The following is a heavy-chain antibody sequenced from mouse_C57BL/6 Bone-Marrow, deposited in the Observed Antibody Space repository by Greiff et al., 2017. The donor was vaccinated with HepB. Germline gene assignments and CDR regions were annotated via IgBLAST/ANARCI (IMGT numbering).Heavy chain of an antibody. CDR2: ISNGGGST. CDR3: ARHDYGSSYAYFDY. D-gene: IGHD1-1*01. J-gene: IGHJ2*01. V-gene: IGHV5-12*01. CDR1: GFTFSDYY. Sequence: EVQGVESGGGLVQPGGSLKLSCAASGFTFSDYYMYWVRQTPEKRLEWVAYISNGGGSTYYPDTVKGRFTISRDNAKNTLYLQMSRLKSEDTAMYYCARHDYGSSYAYFDYWGQGTTLTVSS.